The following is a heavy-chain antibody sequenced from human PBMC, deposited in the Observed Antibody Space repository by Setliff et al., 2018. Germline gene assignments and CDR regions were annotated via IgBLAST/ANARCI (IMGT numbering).Heavy chain of an antibody. D-gene: IGHD3-16*02. Sequence: SETLSLTCSVSGGSISGSHYYWVWMRQPPGKRLEWIGTAHQSGTTFYNPSLKGRVTMSVDTSKSQFSLKLNSVTATDTAVYYCRLWSHSYHNDYWGQGTLVT. V-gene: IGHV4-39*07. J-gene: IGHJ4*02. CDR2: AHQSGTT. CDR3: RLWSHSYHNDY. CDR1: GGSISGSHYY.